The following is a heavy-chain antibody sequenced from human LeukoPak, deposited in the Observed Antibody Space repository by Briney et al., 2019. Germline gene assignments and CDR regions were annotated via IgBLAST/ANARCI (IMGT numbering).Heavy chain of an antibody. J-gene: IGHJ4*02. CDR2: IGGSSDNR. D-gene: IGHD6-25*01. CDR3: ARNRGDYYFDY. Sequence: SVTVSFKASGYTFTNYGITWVRQVPGQGHDLMGWIGGSSDNRRFAQKLQGRVTMTTDTSTTTAYTELRSLRSDDTAVYFCARNRGDYYFDYWGQGTLAT. CDR1: GYTFTNYG. V-gene: IGHV1-18*01.